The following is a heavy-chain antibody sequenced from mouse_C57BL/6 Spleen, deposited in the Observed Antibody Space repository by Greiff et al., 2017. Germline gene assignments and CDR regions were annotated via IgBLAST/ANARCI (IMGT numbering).Heavy chain of an antibody. Sequence: VQLQQSGPELVKPGASVKISCKASGYTFTDYYMNWVKQSHGKSLEWIGDINPNNGGTSYNQKVKGKATVTVDKSSSTAYMALRSLTSEDSAVYYCASFDDYDGDGFDYWGQGTTLTVSS. D-gene: IGHD2-4*01. CDR2: INPNNGGT. V-gene: IGHV1-26*01. CDR3: ASFDDYDGDGFDY. J-gene: IGHJ2*01. CDR1: GYTFTDYY.